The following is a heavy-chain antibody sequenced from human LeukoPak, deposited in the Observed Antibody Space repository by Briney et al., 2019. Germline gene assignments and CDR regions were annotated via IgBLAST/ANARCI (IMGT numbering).Heavy chain of an antibody. CDR3: ARGEGFWSGYSVGYFDY. V-gene: IGHV3-30-3*01. Sequence: GRSLRLSCAASGFTFSSYAMHWVRQAPGKGLEWVAVISYDGSNKYYADSVKGRFTISRDNSKNTLYLQMNSLRAEDTAVYYCARGEGFWSGYSVGYFDYWGQGTLVTVSS. CDR1: GFTFSSYA. CDR2: ISYDGSNK. D-gene: IGHD3-3*01. J-gene: IGHJ4*02.